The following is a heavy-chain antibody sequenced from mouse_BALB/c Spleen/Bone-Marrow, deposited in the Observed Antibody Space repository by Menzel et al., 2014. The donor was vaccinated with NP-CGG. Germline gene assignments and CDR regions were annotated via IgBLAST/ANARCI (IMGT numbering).Heavy chain of an antibody. CDR1: GYTFTDYY. Sequence: QVQLQQSGAELARPGASVKLSCKASGYTFTDYYINWVKQRTGQGLEWIGEIYPGSGKTYHNEKFKGKATLTADKSSSTAYMQRSSLTSEDSAVYFCASNWDWGQGTLVTVSA. CDR2: IYPGSGKT. V-gene: IGHV1-77*01. CDR3: ASNWD. J-gene: IGHJ3*01. D-gene: IGHD4-1*01.